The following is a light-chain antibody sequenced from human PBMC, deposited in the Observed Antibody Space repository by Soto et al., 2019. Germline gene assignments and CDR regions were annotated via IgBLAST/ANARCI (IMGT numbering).Light chain of an antibody. CDR1: QSVDIN. J-gene: IGKJ1*01. Sequence: EIVMTQSPATLSVSPGERATLSCRASQSVDINLAWYQQKSGQAPRLVLYGASTRATGIPVRFSGSGSGTEFTLTISSLQSEDFAVYYCQHYYNWPRTFGQGTKVEI. CDR3: QHYYNWPRT. CDR2: GAS. V-gene: IGKV3-15*01.